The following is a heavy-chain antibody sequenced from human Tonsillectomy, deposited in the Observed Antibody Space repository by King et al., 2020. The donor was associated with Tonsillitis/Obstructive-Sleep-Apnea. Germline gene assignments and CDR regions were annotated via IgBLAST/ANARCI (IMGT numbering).Heavy chain of an antibody. D-gene: IGHD3-22*01. V-gene: IGHV3-15*07. Sequence: VQLVESGGGLVKPGGSLRLSCAASGFIFSNAWMNWVRQAPGKGLEWVGRIKSKTDGETTDYAAPVKGRFTISRDDSKDTLYLQMNSLKTEDTARYYCTTWVEYDRTGYYQSYFYGMDVWGQGTTVPVSS. CDR3: TTWVEYDRTGYYQSYFYGMDV. CDR1: GFIFSNAW. J-gene: IGHJ6*02. CDR2: IKSKTDGETT.